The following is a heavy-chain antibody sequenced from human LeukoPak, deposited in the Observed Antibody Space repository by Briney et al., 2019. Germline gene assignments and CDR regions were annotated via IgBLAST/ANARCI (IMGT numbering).Heavy chain of an antibody. CDR1: GYTFTSYG. Sequence: GASVKVSCKASGYTFTSYGISWVRQAPGQGVEWMGWIGAYNDNTNYPQKFQGRVTLTTDTSTSTAYMELRSLTSDDTALYYCARAGAAVTMFFDFWGQGTLVTVSS. CDR2: IGAYNDNT. V-gene: IGHV1-18*01. D-gene: IGHD4-17*01. J-gene: IGHJ4*02. CDR3: ARAGAAVTMFFDF.